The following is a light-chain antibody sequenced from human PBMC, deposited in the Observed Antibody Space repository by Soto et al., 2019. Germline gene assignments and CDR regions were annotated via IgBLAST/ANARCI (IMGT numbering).Light chain of an antibody. CDR3: HQPSNWPT. CDR2: DAS. CDR1: QSVSSY. V-gene: IGKV3-11*01. J-gene: IGKJ2*01. Sequence: EIVLTQSPATLSLSPGERATLSCRASQSVSSYLAWYQQKPGQAPRLLIYDASNRATGIPARFSGSGSGTVFTLAISSLEPEDFSVYYCHQPSNWPTFGQGTKLEIK.